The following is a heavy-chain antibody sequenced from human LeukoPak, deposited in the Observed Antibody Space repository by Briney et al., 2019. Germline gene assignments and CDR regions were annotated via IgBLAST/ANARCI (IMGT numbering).Heavy chain of an antibody. CDR3: ARTYYDILTGYNPYFDY. J-gene: IGHJ4*02. V-gene: IGHV3-20*04. D-gene: IGHD3-9*01. Sequence: GRSLRLSCAASGFTFDDYGMSWVRQAPGKGLEWGSGINWNGGSTGYADSVKGRFTISRDNAKNSLYLQMNSLRAEDTAVYYCARTYYDILTGYNPYFDYWGQGSLVTVSS. CDR1: GFTFDDYG. CDR2: INWNGGST.